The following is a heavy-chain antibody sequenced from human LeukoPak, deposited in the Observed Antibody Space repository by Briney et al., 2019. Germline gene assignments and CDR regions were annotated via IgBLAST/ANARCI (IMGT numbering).Heavy chain of an antibody. J-gene: IGHJ3*02. CDR1: GGSISSYY. Sequence: SETLSLTCTVSGGSISSYYWSWIRQPPGKGLEWIGYIYYSGSTNYNPSLKSRVTTSVDTSKNQLSLKLSSVTAADTAVYYCARGLPRRIAARRRDAFDIWGQGTMVTVSS. V-gene: IGHV4-59*12. CDR2: IYYSGST. D-gene: IGHD6-6*01. CDR3: ARGLPRRIAARRRDAFDI.